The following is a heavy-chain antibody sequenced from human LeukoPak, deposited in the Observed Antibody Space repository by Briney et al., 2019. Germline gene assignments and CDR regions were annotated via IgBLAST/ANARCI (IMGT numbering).Heavy chain of an antibody. CDR1: GFTVSSNY. Sequence: QSGGSLRLSCAASGFTVSSNYMSWVRQAPGKGLEWVSYISSSSSTIYYADSVKGRFTISRDNAKNSLYLQMNSLRAEDTAVYYCARDRRDYYGMDVWGQGTTVTVSS. V-gene: IGHV3-48*04. J-gene: IGHJ6*02. CDR2: ISSSSSTI. CDR3: ARDRRDYYGMDV.